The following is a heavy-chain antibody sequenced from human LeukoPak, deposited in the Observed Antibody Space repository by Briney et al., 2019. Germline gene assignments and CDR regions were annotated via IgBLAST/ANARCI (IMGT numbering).Heavy chain of an antibody. V-gene: IGHV3-23*01. J-gene: IGHJ4*02. D-gene: IGHD3-3*01. Sequence: GGSLRLSCAASGFTFSSYAMSWVRQAPGKGLEWVSAISVSGGSTYYADSVKGRFTISRDNSKNTLYLQMNSLSADDTAVYYCAKALPKDDFWSGYYLEGYFDYWGQGTLVTVSS. CDR1: GFTFSSYA. CDR2: ISVSGGST. CDR3: AKALPKDDFWSGYYLEGYFDY.